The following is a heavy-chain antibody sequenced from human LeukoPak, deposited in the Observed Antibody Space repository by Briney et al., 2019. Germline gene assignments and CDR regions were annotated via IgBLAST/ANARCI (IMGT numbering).Heavy chain of an antibody. CDR1: GYTFTSYA. CDR2: INTNTGNP. CDR3: ARDQEEKDGYSPYYYYYMDV. Sequence: ASVKVSCKASGYTFTSYAMNWVRQAPGQGLEWMGWINTNTGNPTYAQGFTGRFVFSLDTSVSTAYLQISSLKAEDTAVYYCARDQEEKDGYSPYYYYYMDVWGKGTTVTISS. J-gene: IGHJ6*03. D-gene: IGHD5-24*01. V-gene: IGHV7-4-1*02.